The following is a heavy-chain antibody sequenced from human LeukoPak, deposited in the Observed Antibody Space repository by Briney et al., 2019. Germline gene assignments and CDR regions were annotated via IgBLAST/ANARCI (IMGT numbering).Heavy chain of an antibody. CDR3: ARGGSYHGY. J-gene: IGHJ4*02. V-gene: IGHV4-39*07. CDR2: IYYSGST. D-gene: IGHD1-26*01. Sequence: PSETLSLTCTVSGGSISSSSYYWGWIRQPPGKGLEWIGSIYYSGSTYYNPSLKSRVTISVDTSKNQFSLKLSSVTAADTAVYYCARGGSYHGYWGQGTLVTVSS. CDR1: GGSISSSSYY.